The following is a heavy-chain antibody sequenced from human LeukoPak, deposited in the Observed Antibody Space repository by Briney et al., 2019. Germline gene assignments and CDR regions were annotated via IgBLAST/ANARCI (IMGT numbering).Heavy chain of an antibody. D-gene: IGHD1-26*01. J-gene: IGHJ4*02. Sequence: ALVKVSCKVSGYTLTELSMHWVRQAPGKGLEWMGGFDPEDGETIYAQKFQGRVTMTEDTSTDTAYMELSSLRSEDTAVYYCATGRWYSGSYYVTPDYWGQGTLVTVSS. V-gene: IGHV1-24*01. CDR1: GYTLTELS. CDR2: FDPEDGET. CDR3: ATGRWYSGSYYVTPDY.